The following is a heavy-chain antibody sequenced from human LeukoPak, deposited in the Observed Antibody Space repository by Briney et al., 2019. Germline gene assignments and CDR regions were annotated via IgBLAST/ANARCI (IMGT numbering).Heavy chain of an antibody. J-gene: IGHJ4*02. CDR1: GFTFSSYD. CDR2: ISSSSYI. Sequence: GGSLRLSCAASGFTFSSYDMNWARQAPGKGLEWVSSISSSSYIYYSDSVKGRFTMSRDNAKNSLYLQMNSLRTEDTAVYYCARDLVLSRSVGASEKIDYWGQGTLVTVSS. V-gene: IGHV3-21*01. CDR3: ARDLVLSRSVGASEKIDY. D-gene: IGHD1-26*01.